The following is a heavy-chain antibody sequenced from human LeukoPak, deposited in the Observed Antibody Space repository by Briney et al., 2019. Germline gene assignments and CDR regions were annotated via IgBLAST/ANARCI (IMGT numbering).Heavy chain of an antibody. Sequence: GGSQRLSCAASGFTFSTYWMHWVRQAPGKGLVWVSRIKSDGGINYADSVKGRFTISRDNAKKTVSLQMNSLRPEDTGVYYCARAPSEIGGYYPEYFRHWGQGTLVSVSS. D-gene: IGHD3-22*01. CDR2: IKSDGGI. J-gene: IGHJ1*01. V-gene: IGHV3-74*01. CDR3: ARAPSEIGGYYPEYFRH. CDR1: GFTFSTYW.